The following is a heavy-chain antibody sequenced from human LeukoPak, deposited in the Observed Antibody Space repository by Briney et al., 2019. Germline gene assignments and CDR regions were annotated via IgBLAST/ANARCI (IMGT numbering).Heavy chain of an antibody. D-gene: IGHD6-19*01. V-gene: IGHV4-34*01. J-gene: IGHJ4*02. CDR1: GGSFSGYY. Sequence: SETLSLTCAVYGGSFSGYYWSWIRQHPGKGQEWIGEINHSGSTNYNPSLKSRVTISVDTSKNQFSLKLSSVTAADTAVYYCARPRPVAGADYWGQGTLVTVSS. CDR3: ARPRPVAGADY. CDR2: INHSGST.